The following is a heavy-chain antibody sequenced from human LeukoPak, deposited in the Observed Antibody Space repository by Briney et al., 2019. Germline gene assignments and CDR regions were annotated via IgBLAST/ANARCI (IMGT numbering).Heavy chain of an antibody. D-gene: IGHD5-24*01. CDR2: IIPIFGTA. J-gene: IGHJ4*02. V-gene: IGHV1-69*05. CDR1: GGTFSSYA. CDR3: ARFRGYNTFDY. Sequence: ASVKVSCKASGGTFSSYAISWVRQAPGQGLEWMGGIIPIFGTANYAQKLQGRVTMTTDTSTSTAYMELRSLRSDDTAVYYCARFRGYNTFDYWGQGTLVTVSS.